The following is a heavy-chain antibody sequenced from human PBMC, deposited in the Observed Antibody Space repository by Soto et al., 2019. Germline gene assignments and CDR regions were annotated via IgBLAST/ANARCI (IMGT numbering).Heavy chain of an antibody. D-gene: IGHD3-9*01. V-gene: IGHV4-39*01. CDR2: IYYSGST. CDR1: GGSISSSSYY. Sequence: PSETLSLTCTVSGGSISSSSYYWGWIRQPPGKGLEWIGSIYYSGSTYYNPSLKSRVTISVDTSKNQFSLKLSSVTAADTAVYYCARGKYDILTGYYRGSYYFDYWGQGTLVTV. J-gene: IGHJ4*02. CDR3: ARGKYDILTGYYRGSYYFDY.